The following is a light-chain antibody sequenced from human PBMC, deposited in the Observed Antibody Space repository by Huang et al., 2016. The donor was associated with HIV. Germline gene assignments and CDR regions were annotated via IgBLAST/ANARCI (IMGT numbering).Light chain of an antibody. V-gene: IGKV4-1*01. J-gene: IGKJ1*01. CDR3: QQYYTTPLT. CDR2: WAS. Sequence: DIVMTQSPDSLAVSLGERATINCSSRQSVLYSSKNLNYLAWYQQRAGQPPKLLVYWASTRESGVPDRFTGSGSGTDFTLSISSLQAEDVAVYYCQQYYTTPLTFGQGTKVEIK. CDR1: QSVLYSSKNLNY.